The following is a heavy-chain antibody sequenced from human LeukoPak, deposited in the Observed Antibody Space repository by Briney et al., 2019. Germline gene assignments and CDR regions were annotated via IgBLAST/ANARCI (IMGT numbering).Heavy chain of an antibody. CDR1: GFTFNSYW. CDR3: ARIAVAGFDY. Sequence: GGSLRLSCAASGFTFNSYWMSWVRQAPGKGLEWVANIKQDGSEKYYVDSVKGRFTISRDNAKSSLYLQMNSLRAEDTAVYYCARIAVAGFDYWGQGTLVTVSS. V-gene: IGHV3-7*01. D-gene: IGHD6-19*01. CDR2: IKQDGSEK. J-gene: IGHJ4*02.